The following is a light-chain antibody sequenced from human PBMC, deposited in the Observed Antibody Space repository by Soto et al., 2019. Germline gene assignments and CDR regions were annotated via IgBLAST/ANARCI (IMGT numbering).Light chain of an antibody. CDR1: QSVSSSY. CDR3: QQYGSSPRYT. Sequence: EMVLTQSPGTLSLSPGERATLSCRASQSVSSSYLAWYQQKPGQAPRLLIYGASSRATGIPDRFSGSGSGTDFALTISRLEPEDFAVYYCQQYGSSPRYTVGQGTKLEIK. CDR2: GAS. V-gene: IGKV3-20*01. J-gene: IGKJ2*01.